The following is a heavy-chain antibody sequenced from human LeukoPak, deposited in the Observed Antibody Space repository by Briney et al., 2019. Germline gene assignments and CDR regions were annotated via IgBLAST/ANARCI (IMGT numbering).Heavy chain of an antibody. Sequence: SETLSLTCTVSGGSISSYYWSWIRQPPGKGLEWIAHIYYSGSTNYDPSLKSRATISVDTSKNQFSLKLSSVTAADTAVYYCARGVVRGENWFDPWGQGTLVTVSS. CDR2: IYYSGST. CDR3: ARGVVRGENWFDP. CDR1: GGSISSYY. J-gene: IGHJ5*02. D-gene: IGHD3-10*01. V-gene: IGHV4-59*01.